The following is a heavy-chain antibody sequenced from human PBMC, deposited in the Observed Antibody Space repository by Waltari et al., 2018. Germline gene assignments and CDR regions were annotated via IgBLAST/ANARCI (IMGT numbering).Heavy chain of an antibody. CDR3: ASARYSGNYYNDY. CDR1: GVPFISYW. Sequence: EVQLVESGGGLVQPGGSLRLSCAASGVPFISYWMHWFRQAPGKGLVWVSRINSDGSSTSYADSVKGRFTISRDNAKNTLYLQMNSLRAEDTAVYYCASARYSGNYYNDYWGQGTLVTVSP. D-gene: IGHD1-26*01. CDR2: INSDGSST. J-gene: IGHJ4*02. V-gene: IGHV3-74*01.